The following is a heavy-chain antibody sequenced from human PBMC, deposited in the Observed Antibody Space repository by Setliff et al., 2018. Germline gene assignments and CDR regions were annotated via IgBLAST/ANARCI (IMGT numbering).Heavy chain of an antibody. J-gene: IGHJ3*02. D-gene: IGHD5-18*01. V-gene: IGHV4-39*07. CDR3: ARGGYSYGPSDAFDI. Sequence: NPSETLSLTCTVSGGSISSSSYYWGWIRQPPGKGLERIGSIYYSGSTYYNPSLKSRVTISVDTSKNQFSLKLSSVTAADTAVYYCARGGYSYGPSDAFDIWGQGTMVTVSS. CDR1: GGSISSSSYY. CDR2: IYYSGST.